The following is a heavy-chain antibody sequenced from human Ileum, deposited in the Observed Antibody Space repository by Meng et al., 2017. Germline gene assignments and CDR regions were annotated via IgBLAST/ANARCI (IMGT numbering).Heavy chain of an antibody. Sequence: GESLKISCAASGFSFRSYEMHWVRQAPGKGLEWVSFISPGGDTVLYADSVKGRFTISRDNAKTSLYLHMNSLRAEDTAVYYCAREDKVSGFSGFDIWGQGTMVTV. J-gene: IGHJ3*02. CDR1: GFSFRSYE. V-gene: IGHV3-48*03. CDR2: ISPGGDTV. D-gene: IGHD6-19*01. CDR3: AREDKVSGFSGFDI.